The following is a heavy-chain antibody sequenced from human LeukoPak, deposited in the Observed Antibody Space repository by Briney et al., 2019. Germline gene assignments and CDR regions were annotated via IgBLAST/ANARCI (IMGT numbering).Heavy chain of an antibody. Sequence: PSETLSLTCTVSGGSISSRSYYWGWIRQPPGKGLEWIGSIHYSGNTYYNSSLKSRVTVSVDTSKSQFSLNLSSVTAADTAVYYCAKVPFYYFYYIDVWGKGTTVTVS. D-gene: IGHD4/OR15-4a*01. CDR2: IHYSGNT. CDR1: GGSISSRSYY. V-gene: IGHV4-39*07. CDR3: AKVPFYYFYYIDV. J-gene: IGHJ6*03.